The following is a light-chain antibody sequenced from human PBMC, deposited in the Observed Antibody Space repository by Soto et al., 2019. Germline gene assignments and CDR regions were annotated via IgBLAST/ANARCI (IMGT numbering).Light chain of an antibody. CDR3: QQSYSSPTT. J-gene: IGKJ5*01. V-gene: IGKV1-27*01. Sequence: DIQMTPSPSSLFASVGDRVTITFPASQGISNYLAWYQQKPGKVPKLLIYAASTLQSGVPSRFSGSGSGTEFTLTISSLQPDDFATYYCQQSYSSPTTFGQGTRLENK. CDR2: AAS. CDR1: QGISNY.